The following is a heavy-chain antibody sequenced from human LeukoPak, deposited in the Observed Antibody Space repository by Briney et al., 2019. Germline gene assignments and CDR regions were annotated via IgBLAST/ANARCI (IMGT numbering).Heavy chain of an antibody. V-gene: IGHV1-69*04. CDR3: ARDSSGCSGGSCYFNPSDY. CDR1: GGTFSSYA. Sequence: SVKVSCKASGGTFSSYAISWVRQAPGQGLEWMGRIIPILGIANYAQKFQGRVTITADKSTSTAYMELSSLRSEDTAVYYCARDSSGCSGGSCYFNPSDYWGQGTLVTVSS. CDR2: IIPILGIA. D-gene: IGHD2-15*01. J-gene: IGHJ4*02.